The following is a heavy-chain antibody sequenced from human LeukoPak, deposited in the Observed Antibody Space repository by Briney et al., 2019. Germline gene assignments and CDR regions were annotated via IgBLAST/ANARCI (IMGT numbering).Heavy chain of an antibody. CDR2: IYPGDSAT. D-gene: IGHD2-2*01. J-gene: IGHJ6*03. V-gene: IGHV5-51*01. Sequence: GESLKISCKASGYSFTNYWIGWERQMPGKGLEWMGIIYPGDSATRYSPSFQGQVTVSADKSITTAYLQWSSLKASDTAIYYCAVGRYCSSTNCPSTYYYYYMDVWGKGTTVTVSS. CDR3: AVGRYCSSTNCPSTYYYYYMDV. CDR1: GYSFTNYW.